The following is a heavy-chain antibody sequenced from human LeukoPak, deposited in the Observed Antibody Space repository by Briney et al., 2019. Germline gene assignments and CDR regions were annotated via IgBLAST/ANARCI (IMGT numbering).Heavy chain of an antibody. J-gene: IGHJ4*02. CDR1: GGSLSSYY. CDR2: IYYSGST. CDR3: ARVTGYRIEDYLDY. Sequence: SETLSLTCTVSGGSLSSYYWSWIRQPPGEGLGWVGYIYYSGSTNYNPSLKSRVTISVETSKNEFSLKLRSVTAADTAVYYCARVTGYRIEDYLDYWGQGTLVTVSS. D-gene: IGHD6-13*01. V-gene: IGHV4-59*01.